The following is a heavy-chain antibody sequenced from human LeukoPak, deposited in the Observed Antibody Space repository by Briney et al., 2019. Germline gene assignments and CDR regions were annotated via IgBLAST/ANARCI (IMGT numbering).Heavy chain of an antibody. CDR1: GFTFSSYG. J-gene: IGHJ4*02. Sequence: GGSLRLSCAASGFTFSSYGMHWVRQAPGKGLEWVAVISYDGSNKYYADSVKSRFTISRDNSKNTLYLQMNSLRAEDTAVYYCAKDRNPVFDYWGQGTLVTVSS. CDR2: ISYDGSNK. CDR3: AKDRNPVFDY. V-gene: IGHV3-30*18.